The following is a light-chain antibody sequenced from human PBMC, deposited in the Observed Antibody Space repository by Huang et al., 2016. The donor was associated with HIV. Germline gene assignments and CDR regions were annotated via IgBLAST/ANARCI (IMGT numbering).Light chain of an antibody. CDR3: LQYYSVPQT. Sequence: DIVMTQSPDSLAVSPGERATINCKSSQRVLYSLSKKNDLAWFQQKPGRPPKLLMYWATTREAGVPDRFSGSGSGTDFTLTINNRQAEDVAVYFCLQYYSVPQTFGHGTKVEIK. CDR1: QRVLYSLSKKND. CDR2: WAT. J-gene: IGKJ1*01. V-gene: IGKV4-1*01.